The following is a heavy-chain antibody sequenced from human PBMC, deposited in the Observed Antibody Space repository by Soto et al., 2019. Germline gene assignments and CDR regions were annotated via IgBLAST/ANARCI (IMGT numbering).Heavy chain of an antibody. CDR3: TTEGPIVATIDGPKLNHP. D-gene: IGHD5-12*01. CDR2: IKSKTDGGTT. CDR1: GFTFSNAW. Sequence: GGSLRLSCAASGFTFSNAWMSWVRQAPGKGLEWVGRIKSKTDGGTTDYAAPVKGRFTISRDDSKNTLYLQMNSLKTEDTAVYYCTTEGPIVATIDGPKLNHPWGQGTLVTVSS. V-gene: IGHV3-15*01. J-gene: IGHJ5*02.